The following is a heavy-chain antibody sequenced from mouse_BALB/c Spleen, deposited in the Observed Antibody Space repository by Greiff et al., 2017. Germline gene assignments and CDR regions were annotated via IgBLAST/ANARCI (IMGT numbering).Heavy chain of an antibody. CDR1: GFNIKDYY. D-gene: IGHD2-1*01. Sequence: VHVKQSGAELVRSGASVKLSCTASGFNIKDYYMHWVKQRPEQGLEWIGWIDPENGDTEYAPKFQGKATMTADTSSNTAYLQLSSLTSEDTAVYYCNALHYGNYYAMDYWGQGTSVTVSS. J-gene: IGHJ4*01. CDR3: NALHYGNYYAMDY. CDR2: IDPENGDT. V-gene: IGHV14-4*02.